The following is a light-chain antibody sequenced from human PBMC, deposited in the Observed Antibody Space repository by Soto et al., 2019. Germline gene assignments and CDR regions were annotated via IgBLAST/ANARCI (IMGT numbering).Light chain of an antibody. J-gene: IGLJ2*01. V-gene: IGLV2-14*03. CDR2: DVS. CDR3: SSYTTTNNPVV. Sequence: QSVLTQPASVSGSPGQSITISCTGSSSDIGGYNYVSWYQQHPGKAPKLMIYDVSNRPSGVSNRFSGSKSGNTASLTISGLQAEDEADYYCSSYTTTNNPVVFGGGTKLTVL. CDR1: SSDIGGYNY.